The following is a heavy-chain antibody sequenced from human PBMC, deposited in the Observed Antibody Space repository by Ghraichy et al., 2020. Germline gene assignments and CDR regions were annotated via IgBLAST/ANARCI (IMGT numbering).Heavy chain of an antibody. J-gene: IGHJ3*01. Sequence: SVKVSCKASGGTFSNTAFSWVRQAPGQGLEWMGGIIPSFQTADYAQKFQDRFTITADESTNSVYMEISGLKSEDTAVYYCATPGPPDSDDQYEDLDIWGQGTMVTVSS. V-gene: IGHV1-69*13. D-gene: IGHD2-21*01. CDR3: ATPGPPDSDDQYEDLDI. CDR2: IIPSFQTA. CDR1: GGTFSNTA.